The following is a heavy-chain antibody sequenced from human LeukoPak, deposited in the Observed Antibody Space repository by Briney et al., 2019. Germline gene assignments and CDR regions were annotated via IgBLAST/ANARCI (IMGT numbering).Heavy chain of an antibody. CDR3: ASAGYSSGWFYNWFDP. CDR2: IWYDGSNK. CDR1: GFTFSSYG. V-gene: IGHV3-33*01. J-gene: IGHJ5*02. Sequence: GGSLRLSCAASGFTFSSYGMHWVRQAPGKGLEWVAVIWYDGSNKYYADSVKGRFTISRDSSKNTLYLQMNSLRAEDTAVYYCASAGYSSGWFYNWFDPWGQGTLVTVSS. D-gene: IGHD6-19*01.